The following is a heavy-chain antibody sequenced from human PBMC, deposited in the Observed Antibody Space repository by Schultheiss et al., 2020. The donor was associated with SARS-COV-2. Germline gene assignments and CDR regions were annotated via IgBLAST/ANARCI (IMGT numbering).Heavy chain of an antibody. CDR3: AKCVWGYYFDY. D-gene: IGHD7-27*01. V-gene: IGHV3-64*04. CDR1: GFTFSSYA. J-gene: IGHJ4*02. Sequence: GGSLRLSCAASGFTFSSYAMHWVRQAPGKGLEYVSAISSNGGSTYYADSVKGRFTISRDNAKNSLYLQMNSLRAGDTAVYYCAKCVWGYYFDYWGQGTLVTVSS. CDR2: ISSNGGST.